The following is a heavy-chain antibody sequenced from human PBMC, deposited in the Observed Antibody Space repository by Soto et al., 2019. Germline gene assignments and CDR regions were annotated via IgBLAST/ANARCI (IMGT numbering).Heavy chain of an antibody. V-gene: IGHV1-18*01. D-gene: IGHD5-12*01. Sequence: QIQLVQSGAEVKQPGASVKVSCKASGYTFTSYGINWVRQAPGQGLEWMGWISAYNGNTNYAQKLQGRVTMTTDTSTSTAYMELRSLRSDDTAVYYCARDGNNGDGYNSYWYFDLWGRGTLVTVSS. J-gene: IGHJ2*01. CDR1: GYTFTSYG. CDR2: ISAYNGNT. CDR3: ARDGNNGDGYNSYWYFDL.